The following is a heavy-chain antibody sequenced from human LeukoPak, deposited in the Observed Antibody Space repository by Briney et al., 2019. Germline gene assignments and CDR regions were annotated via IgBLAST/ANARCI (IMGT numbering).Heavy chain of an antibody. CDR3: ARANSAYYDSGSFYSPGY. Sequence: ASVKVSCKASGDTFANYAISWVRQAPGQGLEWVGGIIPVFGTVKYAQKLQGRVTITTDESTSTVYMELSSLRSEDTAVYYCARANSAYYDSGSFYSPGYWGRGTLVTVSS. J-gene: IGHJ4*02. V-gene: IGHV1-69*05. CDR1: GDTFANYA. D-gene: IGHD3-10*01. CDR2: IIPVFGTV.